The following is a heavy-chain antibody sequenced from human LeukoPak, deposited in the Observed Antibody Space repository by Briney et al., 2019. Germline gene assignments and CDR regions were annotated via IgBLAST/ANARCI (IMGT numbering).Heavy chain of an antibody. CDR3: AKDLNPHSSGWIDYFDY. CDR1: GFTFSGSA. V-gene: IGHV3-73*01. Sequence: GGSLRLSCAASGFTFSGSAMHWVRQASRKGLEWVGRITSKTNSYATSYAASVKGRFALSRDDSKNTAYLQMNSLKTEDTAVYYCAKDLNPHSSGWIDYFDYWGQGTLVTVSS. D-gene: IGHD6-19*01. CDR2: ITSKTNSYAT. J-gene: IGHJ4*02.